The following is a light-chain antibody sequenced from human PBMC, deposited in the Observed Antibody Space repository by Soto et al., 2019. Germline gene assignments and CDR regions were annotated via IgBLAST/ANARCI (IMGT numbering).Light chain of an antibody. CDR1: QSISSW. CDR3: QQSNSYPYT. J-gene: IGKJ2*01. Sequence: DIQMTQSPSTLSASVGDRVTITCRASQSISSWLAWFQQLPGKAPKLLIYDASSLEGGVPSRFSGSGSGTEFTLTTSSVQPDDFATYYCQQSNSYPYTFGQGTKLEIK. CDR2: DAS. V-gene: IGKV1-5*01.